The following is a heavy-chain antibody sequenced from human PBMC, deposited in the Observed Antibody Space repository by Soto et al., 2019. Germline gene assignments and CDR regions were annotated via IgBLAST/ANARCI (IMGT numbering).Heavy chain of an antibody. CDR2: IYSLGNT. D-gene: IGHD3-22*01. J-gene: IGHJ4*02. CDR3: ARQIYDSSGYYYAY. CDR1: GGSISSISYY. Sequence: QMQLQESGPGLVKPSETLSLTCTVSGGSISSISYYWGWIRQPPGQGLEWLGTIYSLGNTYYNPSLKSRVTISVDKSKSQLFLKLSSVTAPDTAVYYCARQIYDSSGYYYAYWGQGTLVTVSS. V-gene: IGHV4-39*01.